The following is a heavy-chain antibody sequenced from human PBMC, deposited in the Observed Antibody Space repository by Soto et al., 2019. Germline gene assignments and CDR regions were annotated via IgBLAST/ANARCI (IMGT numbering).Heavy chain of an antibody. CDR1: GGSISSGGYY. V-gene: IGHV4-31*03. D-gene: IGHD2-21*02. CDR3: ASLNCGGDCYPDY. Sequence: PSETLSLTCTVSGGSISSGGYYWSWIRQHPGKGLEWIGYIYYSGSTYYNPSLKSRVTISVDTSKNQFSLKLSSVTAADTAVYYCASLNCGGDCYPDYWGQGTRVTVSS. CDR2: IYYSGST. J-gene: IGHJ4*02.